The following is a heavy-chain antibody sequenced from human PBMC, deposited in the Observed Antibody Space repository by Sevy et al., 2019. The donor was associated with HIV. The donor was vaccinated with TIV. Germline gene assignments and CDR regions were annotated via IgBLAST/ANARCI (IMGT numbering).Heavy chain of an antibody. Sequence: GGSLRLSCSASGFSVRSFSMHWVRQAPGKGLEWVATISFDATNKHYPDSVKGRFTISRDNFQNSLFLQMDSLRPEDTAVYYCALERLSSDVAEYFQNWGQGTLVTVSS. J-gene: IGHJ1*01. V-gene: IGHV3-30-3*02. D-gene: IGHD1-1*01. CDR2: ISFDATNK. CDR1: GFSVRSFS. CDR3: ALERLSSDVAEYFQN.